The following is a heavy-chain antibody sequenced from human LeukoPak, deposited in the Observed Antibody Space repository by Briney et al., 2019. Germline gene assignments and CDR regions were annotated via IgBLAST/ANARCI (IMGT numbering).Heavy chain of an antibody. V-gene: IGHV1-2*02. D-gene: IGHD5-12*01. CDR2: INPSSGDT. Sequence: ASVKVSCKASGYSLNAYYMHWVRQAPGQGLEWMGWINPSSGDTKYAQKFQGRVTMARDTSISTTYMELSRLTSDDTAVYYCARGLGLDYWGQGTLVTVSS. CDR1: GYSLNAYY. J-gene: IGHJ4*02. CDR3: ARGLGLDY.